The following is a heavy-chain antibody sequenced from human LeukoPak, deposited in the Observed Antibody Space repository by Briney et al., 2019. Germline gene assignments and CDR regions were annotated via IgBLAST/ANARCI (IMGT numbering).Heavy chain of an antibody. CDR1: GGSISSSSYY. V-gene: IGHV4-39*01. CDR3: ARWGYYYDSSGYPFGFDY. D-gene: IGHD3-22*01. J-gene: IGHJ4*02. CDR2: IYYSGST. Sequence: PSETLSLTCTVSGGSISSSSYYWGWIRQPPRKGLEWIGSIYYSGSTYYNPSLKSRVTISVDTSKNQFSLKLSSVTAADTAVYYCARWGYYYDSSGYPFGFDYWGQGTLVTVSS.